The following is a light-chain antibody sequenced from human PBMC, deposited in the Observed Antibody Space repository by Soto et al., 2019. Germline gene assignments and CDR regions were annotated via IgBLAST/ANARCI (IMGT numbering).Light chain of an antibody. CDR2: GAS. CDR3: QQYNNWRQT. CDR1: QRVSSN. J-gene: IGKJ1*01. V-gene: IGKV3-15*01. Sequence: IVMTQSPATLSVSPGERATLSCRASQRVSSNVAWYQQKPGQAPRLLLYGASARATGVPARFSGSGSGTQFTLTISGLQSEDFAVYYCQQYNNWRQTFGQGTKVDI.